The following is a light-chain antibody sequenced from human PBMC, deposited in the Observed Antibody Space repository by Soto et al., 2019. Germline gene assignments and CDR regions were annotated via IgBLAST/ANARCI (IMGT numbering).Light chain of an antibody. CDR1: STNIGNNY. CDR3: GTWDTSLSAGV. Sequence: QSVLTQPPSVSAAPGQRVTISCSGGSTNIGNNYVSWYQHLPGAAPKLLIFENDKRPSGIPDRFSGSKSGTSATLGITGVQTGDEADYYCGTWDTSLSAGVFGGGTKVTVL. V-gene: IGLV1-51*02. J-gene: IGLJ2*01. CDR2: END.